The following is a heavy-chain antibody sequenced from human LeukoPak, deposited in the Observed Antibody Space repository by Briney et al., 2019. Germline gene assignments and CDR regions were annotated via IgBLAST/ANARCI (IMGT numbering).Heavy chain of an antibody. J-gene: IGHJ4*02. CDR1: GFTFSSYA. Sequence: GGSLRLSCAASGFTFSSYALSWVRQAPGKGLEWVSAISGSGGSTYYADSVEGRFTISRDSSKNTLYLQMNSLRAEDTAVYYCARQYSSGWFIFESWGQGTLVTVSS. V-gene: IGHV3-23*01. CDR2: ISGSGGST. D-gene: IGHD6-19*01. CDR3: ARQYSSGWFIFES.